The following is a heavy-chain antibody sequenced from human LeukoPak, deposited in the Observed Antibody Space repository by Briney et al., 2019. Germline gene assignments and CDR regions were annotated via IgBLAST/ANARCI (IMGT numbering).Heavy chain of an antibody. J-gene: IGHJ4*02. CDR3: ARDLSGNKYGHFDY. V-gene: IGHV1-18*01. CDR2: ISAYNGNT. Sequence: GASVKVSCKASGYTFTSYGISWVRQAPGQGLEWMGWISAYNGNTNYAQKLQGRVTMTTDTSTSTAYMELRSLRSGDTAVYYCARDLSGNKYGHFDYWGQGTLVTVSS. D-gene: IGHD1-26*01. CDR1: GYTFTSYG.